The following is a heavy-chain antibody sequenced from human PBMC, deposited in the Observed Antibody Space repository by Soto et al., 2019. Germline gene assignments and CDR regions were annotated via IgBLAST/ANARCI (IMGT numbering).Heavy chain of an antibody. Sequence: SETLSLTCAVYGGSFSGYYWSWIRQPPGKGLEWIGEINHSGSTNYNPSLKSRVTISVDTSKNQFSLKLSSVTAADTAVYYCARGGRVVPGDYYYYGMDVWGQGTTVTVSS. CDR3: ARGGRVVPGDYYYYGMDV. CDR1: GGSFSGYY. V-gene: IGHV4-34*01. J-gene: IGHJ6*02. CDR2: INHSGST. D-gene: IGHD3-3*01.